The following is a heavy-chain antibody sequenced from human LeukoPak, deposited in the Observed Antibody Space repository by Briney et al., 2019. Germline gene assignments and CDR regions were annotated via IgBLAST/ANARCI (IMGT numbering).Heavy chain of an antibody. V-gene: IGHV3-66*01. D-gene: IGHD3/OR15-3a*01. CDR1: EFSVGSNY. CDR2: IYSGGST. CDR3: ARLILDGYYFDY. J-gene: IGHJ4*02. Sequence: GGSLRLSCAASEFSVGSNYMTWVRQAPGKGLEWVSLIYSGGSTYYADSVKGRFTISRDNSKNTLYLQMNSLRAEDTAVYYCARLILDGYYFDYWGQGTLVTVSS.